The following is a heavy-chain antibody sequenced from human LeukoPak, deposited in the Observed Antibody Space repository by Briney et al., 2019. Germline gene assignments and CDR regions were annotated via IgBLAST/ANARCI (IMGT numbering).Heavy chain of an antibody. D-gene: IGHD3-3*01. J-gene: IGHJ3*02. V-gene: IGHV1-69*01. CDR2: IIPIFGTA. CDR1: GGTFSSYA. Sequence: ASAKVSCKASGGTFSSYAISWVRQAPGQGLEWMGGIIPIFGTANYAQKFQGRVTITADESTSTAYMELSSLRSEDTAVYYCARDVYDFWSGYGDDAFDIWGQGTMVTVSS. CDR3: ARDVYDFWSGYGDDAFDI.